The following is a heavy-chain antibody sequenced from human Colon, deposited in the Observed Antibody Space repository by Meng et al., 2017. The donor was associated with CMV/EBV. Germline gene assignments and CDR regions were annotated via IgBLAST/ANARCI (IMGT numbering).Heavy chain of an antibody. CDR3: AKDPRIGYCSSTSCYQNPYY. CDR2: IYNDESKK. J-gene: IGHJ4*02. V-gene: IGHV3-33*03. Sequence: GGSLRLSCAASGFIFSVYDMHWVRQAPGKGLEWVSVIYNDESKKYYADSVKGRFTISRDNSKNTLYLEMKSLRAEDTAVYYCAKDPRIGYCSSTSCYQNPYYWGQGTLVTVSS. CDR1: GFIFSVYD. D-gene: IGHD2-2*01.